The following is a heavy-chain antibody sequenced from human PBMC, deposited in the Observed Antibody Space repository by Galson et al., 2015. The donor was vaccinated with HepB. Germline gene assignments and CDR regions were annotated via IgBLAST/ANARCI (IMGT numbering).Heavy chain of an antibody. J-gene: IGHJ4*02. V-gene: IGHV3-7*01. D-gene: IGHD1-26*01. Sequence: SLRLSCAASGFAFSSYWMSWVRQAPGKGLEWVANIQQDGTEKYYVDSGKGRFTISRDNAKNSLYLQMNSLRAEDTAVYYCARDGVGATAYDYWGQGTLVTVSS. CDR3: ARDGVGATAYDY. CDR2: IQQDGTEK. CDR1: GFAFSSYW.